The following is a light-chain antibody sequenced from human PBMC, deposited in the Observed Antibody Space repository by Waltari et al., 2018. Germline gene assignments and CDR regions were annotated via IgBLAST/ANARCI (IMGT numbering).Light chain of an antibody. Sequence: EIVLTQSPATLSLSPGERATLSCRASQSVGSYLGWYQQKPGQAPRLLIYDASNRATGIQARFSGGGSGTDFTLTISSLEPEDFAVYYCQQRSNWPLTFGGGTKVEIK. CDR2: DAS. J-gene: IGKJ4*01. CDR1: QSVGSY. V-gene: IGKV3-11*01. CDR3: QQRSNWPLT.